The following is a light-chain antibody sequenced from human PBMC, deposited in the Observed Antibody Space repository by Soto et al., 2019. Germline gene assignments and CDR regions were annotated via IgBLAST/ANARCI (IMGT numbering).Light chain of an antibody. CDR1: QSLSVY. V-gene: IGKV3-11*01. CDR3: QMYTSAPPRFT. J-gene: IGKJ4*01. Sequence: EIVLTQSPATLSLSPGERATLSCRASQSLSVYLVWYQQPPGQAPRLLIYDASKRAAGVPARFSGSGSGTDFTLTISSLEPEDFATYYCQMYTSAPPRFTFGGGTKVEIK. CDR2: DAS.